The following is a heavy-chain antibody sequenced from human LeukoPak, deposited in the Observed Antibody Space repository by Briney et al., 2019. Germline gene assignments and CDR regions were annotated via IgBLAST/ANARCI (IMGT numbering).Heavy chain of an antibody. V-gene: IGHV3-53*01. J-gene: IGHJ6*03. CDR1: GFTVSSDY. Sequence: GGSLRLSCAASGFTVSSDYMSWVRQAPGKGLEWVSVIYNAGRTYYADSVKGRFTISRDNSKNTLYLQMNSLRAEDTAVYYCAKDYYYGSGSYSPGLYYYYYMDVWGKGTTVTVSS. CDR3: AKDYYYGSGSYSPGLYYYYYMDV. D-gene: IGHD3-10*01. CDR2: IYNAGRT.